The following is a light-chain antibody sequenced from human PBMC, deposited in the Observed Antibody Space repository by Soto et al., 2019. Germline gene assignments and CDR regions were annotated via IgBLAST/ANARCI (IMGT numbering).Light chain of an antibody. CDR3: QQYGSSPNT. CDR2: GVS. V-gene: IGKV3-20*01. CDR1: QSDSSTY. Sequence: ESVVTQSPGTLSLSPGERATLSCRASQSDSSTYLAWYQQKPGQAPRLLIYGVSRRAPGIPDRFSGSGSGKDFTLTISRLEPEDFAVYYCQQYGSSPNTFGPGTKVDIK. J-gene: IGKJ3*01.